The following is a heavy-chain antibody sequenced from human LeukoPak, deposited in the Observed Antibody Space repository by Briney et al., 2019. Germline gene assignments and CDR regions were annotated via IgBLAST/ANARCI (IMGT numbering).Heavy chain of an antibody. CDR3: AALPYTTAWREY. D-gene: IGHD3-16*01. CDR2: MYTSGPA. V-gene: IGHV4-59*13. CDR1: GDSIDSYF. Sequence: SETLSLTCTLSGDSIDSYFWTWIRQPQGKRPEWIGYMYTSGPANYNPSLKGRVTISGDTSTNVFSLNVMSVTAADTAIYYCAALPYTTAWREYWGQGTLVTVSS. J-gene: IGHJ4*02.